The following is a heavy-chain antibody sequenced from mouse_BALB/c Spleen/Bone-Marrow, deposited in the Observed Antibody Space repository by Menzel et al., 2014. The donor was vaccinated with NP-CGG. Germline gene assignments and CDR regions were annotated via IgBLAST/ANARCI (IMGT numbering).Heavy chain of an antibody. Sequence: VQLKESGAELVKPGASVKLSCTASGFNIKDTYMHWAKQRPEQGLEWIGRIDPANGNTKYDPKFQGKATITADTSSNTAYLQLSSLTSEDTAVYYCARWLLNYYAMDYWGQGTSVTVSS. CDR3: ARWLLNYYAMDY. D-gene: IGHD2-3*01. V-gene: IGHV14-3*02. CDR2: IDPANGNT. J-gene: IGHJ4*01. CDR1: GFNIKDTY.